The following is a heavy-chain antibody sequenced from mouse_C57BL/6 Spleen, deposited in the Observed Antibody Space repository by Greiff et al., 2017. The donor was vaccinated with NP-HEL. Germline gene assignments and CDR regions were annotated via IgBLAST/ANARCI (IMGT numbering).Heavy chain of an antibody. CDR2: IYPRSGNT. CDR3: ARGYSYYFDY. J-gene: IGHJ2*01. CDR1: GYTFTSYG. V-gene: IGHV1-81*01. Sequence: QVQLKQSGAELARPGASVKLSCKASGYTFTSYGISWVKQRTGQGLEWIGEIYPRSGNTYYNEKFKGKATLTADKSSSTAYMELRSLTSEDSAVYFCARGYSYYFDYWGQGTTLTVSS.